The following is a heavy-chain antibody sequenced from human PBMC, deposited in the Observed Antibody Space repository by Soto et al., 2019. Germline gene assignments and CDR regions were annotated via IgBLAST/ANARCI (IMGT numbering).Heavy chain of an antibody. CDR2: IYHSGST. J-gene: IGHJ4*02. CDR3: ARDDFYGVYDY. D-gene: IGHD4-17*01. V-gene: IGHV4-4*02. Sequence: QVQLQESGPGLVKPSGTLSLTCAVSGGSISSSNWWSWVRQPPGKGLEWIGEIYHSGSTNYNPSLKRRGTRAVDKSKNQFSLKLSSVTAADTAVYYCARDDFYGVYDYWGQGTLVTVSS. CDR1: GGSISSSNW.